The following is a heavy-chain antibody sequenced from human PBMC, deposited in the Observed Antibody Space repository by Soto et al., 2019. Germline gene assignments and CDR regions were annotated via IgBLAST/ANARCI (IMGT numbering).Heavy chain of an antibody. D-gene: IGHD3-3*01. V-gene: IGHV4-59*01. CDR1: GGSISSYY. CDR2: IYYSGST. Sequence: ASETLSLTCTVSGGSISSYYWSWIRQPPGKGLEWIGYIYYSGSTNYNPSLKSRVTISVDTSKNQFSLKLSSVTAADTAVYYCARHYDFWSGYYTLDYWGQGTLVTVSS. J-gene: IGHJ4*02. CDR3: ARHYDFWSGYYTLDY.